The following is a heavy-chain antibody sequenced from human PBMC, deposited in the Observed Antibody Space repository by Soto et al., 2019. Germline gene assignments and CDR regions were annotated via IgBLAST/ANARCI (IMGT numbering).Heavy chain of an antibody. CDR2: IRSKANSYAT. J-gene: IGHJ3*02. CDR3: TRSSAAGREPAFDI. V-gene: IGHV3-73*01. Sequence: EVQLVESGGGLVQPGGSLKLSCAASGLTFNASAMHWVRQASGKGLEWVGRIRSKANSYATAYAASVKGRFTISRDDSKNTAYLQMNSLKTEDTAVYYCTRSSAAGREPAFDIWGQGTMVTVSS. D-gene: IGHD6-13*01. CDR1: GLTFNASA.